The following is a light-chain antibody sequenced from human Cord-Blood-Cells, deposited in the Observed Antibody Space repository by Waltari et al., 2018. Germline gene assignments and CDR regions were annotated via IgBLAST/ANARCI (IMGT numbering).Light chain of an antibody. CDR1: QSLSSW. J-gene: IGKJ1*01. CDR3: QQYNSYPRT. CDR2: KAS. V-gene: IGKV1-5*03. Sequence: DIQMTQSPSTLSASVGDRVNITFRASQSLSSWLAWYQQKPGKAPKLLIYKASSLESGVPSRFSGSGSGTEFTLTISSLQPDDFATYYCQQYNSYPRTFGQGTKVEIK.